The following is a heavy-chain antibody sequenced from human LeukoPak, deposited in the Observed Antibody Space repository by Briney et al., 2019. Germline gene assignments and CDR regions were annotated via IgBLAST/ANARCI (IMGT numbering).Heavy chain of an antibody. Sequence: SETLSLTCTVSGDSMSGYWGWVRQPAGKGLEWTGRISTSGGTDYNPSLKSRITMSVDTSKNQFSLKLRSMTAADTAVYYCARSNSGSYGWFDPWGRGTLVTVSS. CDR3: ARSNSGSYGWFDP. J-gene: IGHJ5*02. D-gene: IGHD1-26*01. CDR2: ISTSGGT. V-gene: IGHV4-4*07. CDR1: GDSMSGY.